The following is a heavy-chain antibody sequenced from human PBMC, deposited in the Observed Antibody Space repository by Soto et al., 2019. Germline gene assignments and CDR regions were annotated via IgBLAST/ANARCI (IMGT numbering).Heavy chain of an antibody. Sequence: QVQLQESGPGLVEPSGTLSLTCGVSGGSMRNDDWWSWVRQTPGKGLEWIGEISHYGNTNYNPSRKSRLTMSIDTSKNQSSLKVRSLTAADTAMYYCARNGDCTSGISYVGWFDPWGQGTLVSVSS. CDR3: ARNGDCTSGISYVGWFDP. D-gene: IGHD2-21*02. CDR2: ISHYGNT. CDR1: GGSMRNDDW. V-gene: IGHV4-4*02. J-gene: IGHJ5*02.